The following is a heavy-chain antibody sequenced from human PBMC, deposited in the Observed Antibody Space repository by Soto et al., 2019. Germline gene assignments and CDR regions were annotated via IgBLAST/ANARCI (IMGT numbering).Heavy chain of an antibody. D-gene: IGHD6-13*01. Sequence: GGSLRLSCAASGFTFSNAWMNWVRQAPGKGLEWVGRIKSKTDGGTTDYAAPVKGRFTISRDDSKNTLYLQMNSLKTEDTAVYYCTTDHSSSRGDDAFDIWGQGTMVTVSS. J-gene: IGHJ3*02. V-gene: IGHV3-15*07. CDR1: GFTFSNAW. CDR3: TTDHSSSRGDDAFDI. CDR2: IKSKTDGGTT.